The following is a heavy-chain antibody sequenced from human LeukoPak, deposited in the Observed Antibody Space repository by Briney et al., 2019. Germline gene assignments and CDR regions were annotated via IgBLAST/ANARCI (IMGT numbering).Heavy chain of an antibody. Sequence: GGSLRLSCAASGFTFSSYSMNWVRQAPGKGLEWVAVISYDGSNKYYADSVKGRFTISRDNSKNTLYLQMNSLRAEDTAVYYCARDDRSGYESWFDPWGQGTLVTVSS. CDR3: ARDDRSGYESWFDP. J-gene: IGHJ5*02. CDR1: GFTFSSYS. CDR2: ISYDGSNK. D-gene: IGHD5-12*01. V-gene: IGHV3-30-3*01.